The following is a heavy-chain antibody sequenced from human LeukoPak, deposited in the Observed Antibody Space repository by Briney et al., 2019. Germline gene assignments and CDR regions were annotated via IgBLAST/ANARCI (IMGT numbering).Heavy chain of an antibody. D-gene: IGHD5-24*01. CDR3: ARDPFRDGYSPHYFDY. Sequence: PGGSLRLSCAASGFTFSSHWMSWVRQAPGKGLEWVANIKKDGSEKYYVDSVKGRFTISRDNTKNSLYLQMNSLRAEDTAVYYCARDPFRDGYSPHYFDYWGQGTLVTVSS. J-gene: IGHJ4*02. CDR1: GFTFSSHW. V-gene: IGHV3-7*01. CDR2: IKKDGSEK.